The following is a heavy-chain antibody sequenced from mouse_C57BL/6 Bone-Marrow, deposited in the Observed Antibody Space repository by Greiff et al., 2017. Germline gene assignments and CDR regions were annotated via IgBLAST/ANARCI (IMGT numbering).Heavy chain of an antibody. CDR2: IDPNSGGT. CDR3: AKEGPGGSSYVGGFSC. J-gene: IGHJ3*01. CDR1: GYTFTSYW. D-gene: IGHD1-1*01. V-gene: IGHV1-72*01. Sequence: QVQLQQPGAELVKPGASVKLSCKASGYTFTSYWMHWVKQRPGRGLEWIGRIDPNSGGTKYNEKFKSKATLTVDKPSSTASMQLSSLTSEDSAVYYVAKEGPGGSSYVGGFSCWGQGTLVTVSA.